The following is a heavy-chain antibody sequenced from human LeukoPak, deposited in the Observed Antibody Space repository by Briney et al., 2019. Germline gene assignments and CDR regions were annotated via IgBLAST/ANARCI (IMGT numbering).Heavy chain of an antibody. V-gene: IGHV3-48*04. Sequence: GGSLRLSCAASGFTFSSYSMNWVRQAPGKGLEWVSYISSSSSTIYYADSVKGRFTISRDNAKNSLYLQMNSLRAEDTAVYYCARGPARASSITMVRGVLFDYWGQGTLVTVSS. CDR1: GFTFSSYS. CDR2: ISSSSSTI. D-gene: IGHD3-10*01. CDR3: ARGPARASSITMVRGVLFDY. J-gene: IGHJ4*02.